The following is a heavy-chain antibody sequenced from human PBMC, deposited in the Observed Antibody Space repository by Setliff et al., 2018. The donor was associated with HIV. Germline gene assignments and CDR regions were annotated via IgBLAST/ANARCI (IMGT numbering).Heavy chain of an antibody. V-gene: IGHV4-34*01. CDR2: VNDSGTT. CDR1: GGSFSDYY. D-gene: IGHD4-4*01. Sequence: SETLSLTCAVYGGSFSDYYWSWIRQAPGKGLEWIGEVNDSGTTNYNPSLKSRLIISADRSKNQFSLKLSSVTAADTAVYYCAREVRYYYYFDVWGKGTTVTVSS. CDR3: AREVRYYYYFDV. J-gene: IGHJ6*03.